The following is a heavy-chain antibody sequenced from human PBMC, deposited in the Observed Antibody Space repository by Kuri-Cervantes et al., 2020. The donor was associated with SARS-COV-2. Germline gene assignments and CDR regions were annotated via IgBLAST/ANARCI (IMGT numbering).Heavy chain of an antibody. CDR1: GSPFSSDA. J-gene: IGHJ4*02. CDR2: FSGSGGST. D-gene: IGHD2-2*01. Sequence: GGSVRLSCAASGSPFSSDAMSWVRRAPGKGLEWVSAFSGSGGSTYYSYSGKGRFTITRDNSKNTLYLQMNSQRAEDTAVYFCAKHNCSSTSCSYYFDYWGQGTLVTVSS. CDR3: AKHNCSSTSCSYYFDY. V-gene: IGHV3-23*01.